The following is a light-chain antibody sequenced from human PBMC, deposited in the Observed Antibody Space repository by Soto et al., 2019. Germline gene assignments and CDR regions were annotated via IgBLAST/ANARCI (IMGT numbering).Light chain of an antibody. Sequence: EIVLPQSPATLSVSPGARATLSCRASESVSSNVAWYQQKPGQTPRLLIYRASTRATGVPPRCSGSRSGTEFTLTISSLQPEDVAVNYCQQYFNRHPYTFGQGTKVEIK. CDR1: ESVSSN. V-gene: IGKV3-15*01. J-gene: IGKJ2*01. CDR3: QQYFNRHPYT. CDR2: RAS.